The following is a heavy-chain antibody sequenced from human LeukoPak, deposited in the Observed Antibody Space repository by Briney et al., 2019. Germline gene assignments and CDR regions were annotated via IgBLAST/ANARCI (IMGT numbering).Heavy chain of an antibody. CDR3: ARAWADDGWFDP. V-gene: IGHV1-2*02. D-gene: IGHD3-16*01. CDR1: GYTFTGYY. CDR2: INPNSGGT. J-gene: IGHJ5*02. Sequence: ASVKVSCKASGYTFTGYYMHWVRQAPGQGLEWMGWINPNSGGTNYAQKFQGRVTMTRDTSISTAYMELSRLRSDDTAVYYCARAWADDGWFDPWGQGTLVTVSS.